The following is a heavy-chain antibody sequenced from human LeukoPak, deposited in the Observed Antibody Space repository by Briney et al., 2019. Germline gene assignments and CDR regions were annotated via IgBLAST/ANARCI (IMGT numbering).Heavy chain of an antibody. V-gene: IGHV4-4*07. Sequence: PSETLSLTCTVSGGSISDYYWDWIRQPAGKGLEWIGRIYSSGTTNYNPSLQSRVTMSVDTSKNQFSLKLSSVSAADTAVYYCARFDREVVAAGYPLDYWGQGTLVTVSS. CDR1: GGSISDYY. CDR3: ARFDREVVAAGYPLDY. D-gene: IGHD2-15*01. CDR2: IYSSGTT. J-gene: IGHJ4*02.